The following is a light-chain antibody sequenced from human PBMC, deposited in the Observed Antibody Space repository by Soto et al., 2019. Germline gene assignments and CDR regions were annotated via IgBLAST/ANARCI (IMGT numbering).Light chain of an antibody. CDR2: DVS. J-gene: IGLJ1*01. Sequence: SQFASVSRSRGQSITISCTGTSSDVGTYNYVSWYQQHPGRASKLLIYDVSNRPSGVSNRFSGSKSGNTASLTISGLQAEDEADYYCSSFTSTYTYVFGTGTKVTVL. V-gene: IGLV2-14*03. CDR1: SSDVGTYNY. CDR3: SSFTSTYTYV.